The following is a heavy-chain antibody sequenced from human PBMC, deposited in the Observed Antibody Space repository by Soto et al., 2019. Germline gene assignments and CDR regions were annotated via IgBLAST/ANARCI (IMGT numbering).Heavy chain of an antibody. V-gene: IGHV2-5*02. Sequence: QITLKESGPTLVRPTQTLTLTCAFSGFSLSTSGVGVGWIRQPPGKALEWLAVIYWDDSKHYSPSLRSRLTITKDTSKTQVVLTMTNMHPMDTGTYYCAHKGPEDWPLDYWGQGTLVTVSS. CDR1: GFSLSTSGVG. CDR3: AHKGPEDWPLDY. J-gene: IGHJ4*02. D-gene: IGHD3-9*01. CDR2: IYWDDSK.